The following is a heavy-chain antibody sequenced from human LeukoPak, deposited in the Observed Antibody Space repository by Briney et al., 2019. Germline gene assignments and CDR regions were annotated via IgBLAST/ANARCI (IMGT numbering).Heavy chain of an antibody. J-gene: IGHJ6*02. D-gene: IGHD3-10*01. CDR2: XNHSGAT. CDR1: GGSFSDYY. Sequence: SETLSLTCAVYGGSFSDYYWTWIRQSPGKGLEWXXXXNHSGATDYNPSLKSRVTISVDTSKNQFSLKVRSVTAADTAVYYCARRVRGVIISFYYYNGMDVWGQGTTVTVSS. CDR3: ARRVRGVIISFYYYNGMDV. V-gene: IGHV4-34*01.